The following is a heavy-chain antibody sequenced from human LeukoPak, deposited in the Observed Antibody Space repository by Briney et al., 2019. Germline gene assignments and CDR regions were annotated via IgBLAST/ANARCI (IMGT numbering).Heavy chain of an antibody. CDR2: IYTSGST. CDR3: ARVAEGMDV. CDR1: GGSISSYY. V-gene: IGHV4-4*09. Sequence: SETLSLTCTVSGGSISSYYWSWIRQPPGKGLEWIGYIYTSGSTNYNPSLKSRVTISVDTSKNQFSLKLSSVTAADTAVYYCARVAEGMDVWGQGTTVTVSS. J-gene: IGHJ6*02. D-gene: IGHD6-13*01.